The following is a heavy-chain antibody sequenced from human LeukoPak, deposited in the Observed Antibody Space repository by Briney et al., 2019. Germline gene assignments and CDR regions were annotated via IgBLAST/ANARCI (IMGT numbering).Heavy chain of an antibody. Sequence: PGGSLRLSCVASGFTFSTYAMSWVRQAPGKGLEWVSAISGSDDSTYYADSVKGRFTISRDNSKNTLYLQMNSLRVDDTAVYYCASRDGSSEFDYWGQGTLVTVSS. CDR1: GFTFSTYA. D-gene: IGHD6-6*01. CDR2: ISGSDDST. V-gene: IGHV3-23*01. CDR3: ASRDGSSEFDY. J-gene: IGHJ4*02.